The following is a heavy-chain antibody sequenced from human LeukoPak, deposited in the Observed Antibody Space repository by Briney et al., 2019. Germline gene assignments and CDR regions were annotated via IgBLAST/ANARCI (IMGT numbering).Heavy chain of an antibody. Sequence: SETLSLTCAVYGGSFSGYYWSWIRQPPGKGLEWIGEINHSGSTNYNPSLKSRVTISVDTSKNQFSLKLSSVTAADTAVYYCAKDMVRGVNSGFDYWGQGTLVTVSS. CDR1: GGSFSGYY. J-gene: IGHJ4*02. V-gene: IGHV4-34*01. CDR3: AKDMVRGVNSGFDY. CDR2: INHSGST. D-gene: IGHD3-10*01.